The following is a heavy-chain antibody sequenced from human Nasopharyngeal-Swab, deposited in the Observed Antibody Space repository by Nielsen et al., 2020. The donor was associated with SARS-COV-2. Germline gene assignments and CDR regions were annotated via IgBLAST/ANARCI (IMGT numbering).Heavy chain of an antibody. CDR1: GYTFTSYY. Sequence: ASVKVSCKTSGYTFTSYYMHWVRQAPGQGLEWMGIINPSGGSTSYAQKFQGRVTMTRDTSTSTVYMELSSLRSEDTAVYYCARVPTVGGDYTDGDHWFDPWGQGTLVNRLL. D-gene: IGHD4-17*01. CDR3: ARVPTVGGDYTDGDHWFDP. V-gene: IGHV1-46*01. J-gene: IGHJ5*02. CDR2: INPSGGST.